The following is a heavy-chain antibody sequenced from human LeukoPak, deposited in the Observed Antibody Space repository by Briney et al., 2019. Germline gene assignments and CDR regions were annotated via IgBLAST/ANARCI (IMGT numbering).Heavy chain of an antibody. CDR1: GFTFSSYG. V-gene: IGHV3-23*01. D-gene: IGHD2-2*02. J-gene: IGHJ6*02. CDR2: ISGSCGST. Sequence: GGSLRLSCAASGFTFSSYGMSWVRQAPGKGLEWVSGISGSCGSTYYADSVKGRFTISRDNSKNTLYLQMNSLRAEDTAVYYCAKAVSCSSTSCYRSYGMDVWGQGTTVTVSS. CDR3: AKAVSCSSTSCYRSYGMDV.